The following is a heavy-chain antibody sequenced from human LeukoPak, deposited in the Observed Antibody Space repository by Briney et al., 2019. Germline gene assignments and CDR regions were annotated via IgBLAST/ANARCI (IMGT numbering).Heavy chain of an antibody. D-gene: IGHD6-13*01. J-gene: IGHJ4*02. V-gene: IGHV3-66*01. CDR1: GFTVSSNS. CDR3: AMTAAAGTTFDY. Sequence: PGGSLRLSCAASGFTVSSNSMSWVRQAPGKGLEWVSVIYSGGSTYYADSVKGRFTISRDNSKNTLYLQMNSLRAEDTAVYYCAMTAAAGTTFDYWGQGTLVTVSS. CDR2: IYSGGST.